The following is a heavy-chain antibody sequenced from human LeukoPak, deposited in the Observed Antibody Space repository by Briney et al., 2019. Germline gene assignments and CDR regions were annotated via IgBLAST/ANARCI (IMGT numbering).Heavy chain of an antibody. D-gene: IGHD3-9*01. J-gene: IGHJ4*02. CDR3: AKWGDYDVLTGYVSDY. Sequence: GGSLRLSCAAAGFTFSNYAMSWVRQAPGKGLEWVSAITGSGGNTYYADSVKGRFTISRDNSKNTVFLQMNSLRAEDTAVYYCAKWGDYDVLTGYVSDYWGQGTLVTVSS. CDR1: GFTFSNYA. V-gene: IGHV3-23*01. CDR2: ITGSGGNT.